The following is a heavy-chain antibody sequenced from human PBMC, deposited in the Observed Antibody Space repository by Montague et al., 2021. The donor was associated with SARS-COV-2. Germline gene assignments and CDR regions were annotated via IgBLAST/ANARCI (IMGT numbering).Heavy chain of an antibody. CDR2: FYSVGST. CDR3: ARETMTADAFDI. Sequence: SETLSLTCTVPGASVGSSDWGWIRQPPGKGLEWIGYFYSVGSTDYNPSLKSRATISRDTSRNQFSLKVRSVTAADTAVYYCARETMTADAFDIWGQGTMVTVSS. V-gene: IGHV4-59*02. J-gene: IGHJ3*02. D-gene: IGHD1-14*01. CDR1: GASVGSSD.